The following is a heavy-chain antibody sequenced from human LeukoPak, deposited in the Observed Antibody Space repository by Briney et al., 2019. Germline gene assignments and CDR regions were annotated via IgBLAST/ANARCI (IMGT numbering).Heavy chain of an antibody. J-gene: IGHJ4*02. CDR1: GGSISSGGYY. V-gene: IGHV4-31*03. D-gene: IGHD3-22*01. CDR3: ARAQIVVVTTYYFDY. CDR2: IYYSGST. Sequence: PSRTLSLTCTVSGGSISSGGYYWSWIRQHPGKGLEWIGYIYYSGSTYYNPSLKSRVTISVDTSKNQFSLKLSSVTAADTAVYYCARAQIVVVTTYYFDYWGQGTLVTVSS.